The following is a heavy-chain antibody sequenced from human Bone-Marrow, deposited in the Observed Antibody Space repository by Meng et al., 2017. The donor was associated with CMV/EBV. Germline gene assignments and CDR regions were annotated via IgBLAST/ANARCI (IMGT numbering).Heavy chain of an antibody. J-gene: IGHJ6*02. CDR2: ISGSGGST. V-gene: IGHV3-23*01. Sequence: GGSLRLSCAASGFTFSSYAMSWVRQAPGKGLEWVSAISGSGGSTYYADSVKGRFTISRDNAKNSLYLQMNSLRAEDTAVYYCARDRANRAYDFWSGYYLDYYYGMDVWGQGTTVTVSS. CDR3: ARDRANRAYDFWSGYYLDYYYGMDV. D-gene: IGHD3-3*01. CDR1: GFTFSSYA.